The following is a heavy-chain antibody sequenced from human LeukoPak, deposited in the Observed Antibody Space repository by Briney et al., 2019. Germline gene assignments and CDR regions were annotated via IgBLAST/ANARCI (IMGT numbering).Heavy chain of an antibody. Sequence: SETLSFTCAVYGGSFSGYYWSWIRQPPGKGLEWIGEINHSGSTNYNPSLKSRVTISVDTSKNQFSLKLSSVTAADTAVYYCARKGRTPYYLHYMDVWGKGTTVTVSS. CDR1: GGSFSGYY. CDR3: ARKGRTPYYLHYMDV. CDR2: INHSGST. J-gene: IGHJ6*03. V-gene: IGHV4-34*01. D-gene: IGHD1-14*01.